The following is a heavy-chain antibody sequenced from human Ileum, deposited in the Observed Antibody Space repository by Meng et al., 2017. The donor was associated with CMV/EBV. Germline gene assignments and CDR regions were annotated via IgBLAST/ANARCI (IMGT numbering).Heavy chain of an antibody. CDR1: GSAFSSYS. CDR3: ARDSYSGSGSYHYYFDY. J-gene: IGHJ4*02. CDR2: ISSGDTK. D-gene: IGHD3-10*01. Sequence: GESLKISCAASGSAFSSYSMNWLRQAPGKGLEWVSYISSGDTKSYADSLKGRFTISRDNAKNSLDLQMNSLRAEDTAVYYCARDSYSGSGSYHYYFDYWGQGTLVTVSS. V-gene: IGHV3-48*04.